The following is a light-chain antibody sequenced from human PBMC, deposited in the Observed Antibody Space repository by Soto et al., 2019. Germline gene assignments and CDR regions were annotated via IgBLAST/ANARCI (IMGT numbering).Light chain of an antibody. V-gene: IGKV3-20*01. J-gene: IGKJ5*01. CDR3: QQYGSSTPT. Sequence: EIVLTQSPGTLSLSPGERATLSCRASQSVSSSYLAWYQQKPGQAPRLLIYGASSRETGIPDRFSGSGSGTEFTRPISRLEPEDVAVDYCQQYGSSTPTFGQGTRLEIK. CDR1: QSVSSSY. CDR2: GAS.